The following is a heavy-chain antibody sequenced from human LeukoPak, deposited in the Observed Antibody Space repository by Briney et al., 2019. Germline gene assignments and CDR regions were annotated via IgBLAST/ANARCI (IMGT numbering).Heavy chain of an antibody. CDR1: GGSFSGYY. CDR2: INHSGST. CDR3: ARELWLGNWFDP. Sequence: PSETLSLTCAVYGGSFSGYYWSWIRQPPGKGLEWIGEINHSGSTNYNPSLKSRVTISVDTSKNQFSLKLSSVTAADTAVYYCARELWLGNWFDPWGQGTLVTVSS. D-gene: IGHD5-18*01. V-gene: IGHV4-34*01. J-gene: IGHJ5*02.